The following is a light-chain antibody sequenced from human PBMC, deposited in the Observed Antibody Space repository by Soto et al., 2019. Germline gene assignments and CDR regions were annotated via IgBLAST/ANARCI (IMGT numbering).Light chain of an antibody. CDR2: DVN. CDR1: SSDIGLYNH. J-gene: IGLJ2*01. Sequence: QSALTQPPSASGSPGQSVTISCTGTSSDIGLYNHVSWHQQHPGQAPKVLIYDVNKRPSGVPDRFSGSKSANTASLTVSGLQAEDEADYYCSSYGRGNNLLFGGGTKVTVL. CDR3: SSYGRGNNLL. V-gene: IGLV2-8*01.